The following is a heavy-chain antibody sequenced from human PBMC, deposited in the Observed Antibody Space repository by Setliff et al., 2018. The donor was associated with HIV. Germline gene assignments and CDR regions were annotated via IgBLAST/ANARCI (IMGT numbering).Heavy chain of an antibody. CDR3: ARPSSLISAAIMDV. CDR2: ISSSGNYI. V-gene: IGHV3-21*01. J-gene: IGHJ6*02. D-gene: IGHD2-2*01. CDR1: GFTFSIYT. Sequence: GGSLRLSCAASGFTFSIYTINWVRQAPGKGLEWVSSISSSGNYINYADSVKGRFTISRDNAKNSLDLQMNSLRAEDTAVYYCARPSSLISAAIMDVWGQGTTVTVSS.